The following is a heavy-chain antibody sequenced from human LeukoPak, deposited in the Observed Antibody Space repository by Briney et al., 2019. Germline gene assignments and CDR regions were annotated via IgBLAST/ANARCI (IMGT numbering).Heavy chain of an antibody. CDR2: VNPNDGAR. Sequence: ASVKVSCKASGYPFSTYWLHWVRQAPGQGLEWMGFVNPNDGARIYAQKFQGRITMTRDTSTNTVFMELSSLRSEDTAVYYCARGLYYYDRSTYDDFDYWGQGTLDTVSS. CDR1: GYPFSTYW. J-gene: IGHJ4*02. V-gene: IGHV1-46*01. D-gene: IGHD3-22*01. CDR3: ARGLYYYDRSTYDDFDY.